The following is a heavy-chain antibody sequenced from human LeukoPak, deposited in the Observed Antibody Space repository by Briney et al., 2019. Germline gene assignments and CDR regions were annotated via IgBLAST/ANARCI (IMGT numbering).Heavy chain of an antibody. D-gene: IGHD3-9*01. CDR1: GGSISSYY. J-gene: IGHJ6*02. Sequence: SETLSLTCTVSGGSISSYYWSWIRQPPGKGLEWIGYIYYSGSTNYNPSLKSRVTISVDTSKNQFSLKLSSVTAADTGVYYCARLRYFDWLTRPYYYGMDVWGQGTTVTVSS. V-gene: IGHV4-59*01. CDR3: ARLRYFDWLTRPYYYGMDV. CDR2: IYYSGST.